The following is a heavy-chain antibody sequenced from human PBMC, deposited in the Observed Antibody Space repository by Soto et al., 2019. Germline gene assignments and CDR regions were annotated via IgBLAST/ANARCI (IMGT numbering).Heavy chain of an antibody. CDR3: ARLIGSSWYDYYYYRMDV. J-gene: IGHJ6*02. D-gene: IGHD6-13*01. CDR2: IYYSGST. Sequence: PSETLSLTCTVSGGSISSSSYYWGWIRQPPGKGLEWIGSIYYSGSTYYNPSLKSRVTISVDTSKNQFSLKLSSVTAADTAVYYCARLIGSSWYDYYYYRMDVWGQGTTVTVS. V-gene: IGHV4-39*01. CDR1: GGSISSSSYY.